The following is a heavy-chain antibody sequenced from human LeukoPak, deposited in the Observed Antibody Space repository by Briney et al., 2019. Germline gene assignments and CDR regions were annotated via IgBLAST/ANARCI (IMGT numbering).Heavy chain of an antibody. J-gene: IGHJ4*02. V-gene: IGHV3-30-3*01. D-gene: IGHD4-17*01. CDR2: ISYDGSNK. CDR3: ARSLPETTVSSLDY. CDR1: GFTFSSYA. Sequence: QPGRSLRLSCAASGFTFSSYAMHWVRQAPGKGLEWVAVISYDGSNKYYADSVKGRFTISRDNSKNTLYLQMNSLRAEDTAVYYCARSLPETTVSSLDYWGQGTLVTVSS.